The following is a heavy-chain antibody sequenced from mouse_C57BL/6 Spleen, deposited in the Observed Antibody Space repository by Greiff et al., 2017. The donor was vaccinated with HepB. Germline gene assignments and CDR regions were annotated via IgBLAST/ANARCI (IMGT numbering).Heavy chain of an antibody. J-gene: IGHJ4*01. D-gene: IGHD2-5*01. Sequence: EVQLQQSGAELVRPGASVKLSCTASGFNIKDYYMHWVNQRPEQGLEWIGRIDTEDGDNEYAPTFQGKATMTADTSSNTAYLQRSSLTSEDTAVYCCTTGSNSGARDCWGHGTSVTVSS. CDR3: TTGSNSGARDC. CDR1: GFNIKDYY. CDR2: IDTEDGDN. V-gene: IGHV14-1*01.